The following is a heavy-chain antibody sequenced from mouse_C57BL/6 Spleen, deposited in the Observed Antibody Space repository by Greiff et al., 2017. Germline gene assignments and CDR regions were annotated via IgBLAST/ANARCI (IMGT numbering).Heavy chain of an antibody. J-gene: IGHJ3*01. CDR3: AGSGGGYDGDPWFAY. V-gene: IGHV1-82*01. D-gene: IGHD2-2*01. Sequence: VQLQQSGPELVKPGASVKISCKASGYAFSSSWMNWVKQRPGKGLEWIGRIYPGDGDTNYNGKFKGKATLTADKSSSTAYMQLSSLTSSDSAVYFCAGSGGGYDGDPWFAYWGQGTLVTVSA. CDR1: GYAFSSSW. CDR2: IYPGDGDT.